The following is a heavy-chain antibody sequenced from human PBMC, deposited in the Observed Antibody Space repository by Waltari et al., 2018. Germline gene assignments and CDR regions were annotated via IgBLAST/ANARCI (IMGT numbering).Heavy chain of an antibody. D-gene: IGHD5-18*01. J-gene: IGHJ5*02. CDR2: IIPILGTA. V-gene: IGHV1-69*14. CDR3: AEDTRAFDP. CDR1: GGTFSSYA. Sequence: QVQLVQSGAEVTKPGSSVKVSCKASGGTFSSYAISWVLQAPGQGLEWMGGIIPILGTANYAQKFQGRVMITADKATSTAYMELSSLRSEDTAVYYCAEDTRAFDPWGQGTLVTVSS.